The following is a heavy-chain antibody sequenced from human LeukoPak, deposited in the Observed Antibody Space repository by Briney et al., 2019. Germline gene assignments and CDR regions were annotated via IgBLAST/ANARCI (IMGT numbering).Heavy chain of an antibody. CDR1: GFTFSSYA. V-gene: IGHV3-23*01. D-gene: IGHD5-18*01. J-gene: IGHJ4*02. CDR3: AKEWDTAMFIDY. Sequence: GGSLRLSCAASGFTFSSYAMSWVRQAPGKGLEWVSAISTDDGSTYYADSVKGRFTISRDNSKNTLYLQMNSLRAEDTAVYYCAKEWDTAMFIDYWAREPWSPSPQ. CDR2: ISTDDGST.